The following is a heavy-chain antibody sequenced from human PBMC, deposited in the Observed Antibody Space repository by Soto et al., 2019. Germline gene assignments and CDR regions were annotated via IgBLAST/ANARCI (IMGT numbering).Heavy chain of an antibody. V-gene: IGHV3-23*01. J-gene: IGHJ4*02. Sequence: GGSLRLSCAASGFTFSSYAMSWVRQAPGKGLEWVSVISGSGGSKYYADSVKGCFTFSRDNSKTTFFLQMNSLRAEDTAVYYCAKRGSGSQFDYWGQGTLVTVSS. CDR1: GFTFSSYA. CDR2: ISGSGGSK. D-gene: IGHD1-26*01. CDR3: AKRGSGSQFDY.